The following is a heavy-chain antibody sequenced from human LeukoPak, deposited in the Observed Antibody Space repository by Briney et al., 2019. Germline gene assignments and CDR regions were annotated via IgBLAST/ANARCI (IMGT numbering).Heavy chain of an antibody. CDR1: GFTFSSYS. CDR2: ISSSSDI. D-gene: IGHD1-26*01. J-gene: IGHJ4*02. Sequence: GGSLRLSCAASGFTFSSYSMNWVRQAPGKGLEWVSSISSSSDIYYADSVKGRFSISRDNAKNSLYLQMKSLRVEDTAVYYCARRGYHDYSGFDYWGQGTLVTVSS. V-gene: IGHV3-21*01. CDR3: ARRGYHDYSGFDY.